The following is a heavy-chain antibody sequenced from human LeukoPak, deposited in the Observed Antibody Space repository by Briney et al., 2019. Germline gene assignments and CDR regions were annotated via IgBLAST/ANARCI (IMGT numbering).Heavy chain of an antibody. D-gene: IGHD3-9*01. CDR1: GGSISSHY. J-gene: IGHJ4*02. Sequence: SETLSLTCTVSGGSISSHYWSWIRQPPGKGLEWIGYIYYSGTTNYSPSLKSRVTISVDTSKTQFSLKLSSVTAADTAVYYCARLVGGTGYFDYWGQGALVTVSS. CDR2: IYYSGTT. V-gene: IGHV4-59*11. CDR3: ARLVGGTGYFDY.